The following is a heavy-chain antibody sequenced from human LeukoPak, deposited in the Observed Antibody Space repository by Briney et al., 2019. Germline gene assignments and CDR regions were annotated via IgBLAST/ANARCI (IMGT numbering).Heavy chain of an antibody. V-gene: IGHV3-30*18. CDR2: ISYDGSNK. CDR3: AKGYYCTNGVCRYYMDV. J-gene: IGHJ6*03. Sequence: PGGSLRLSCAASGFTFSSYGMHWVRQALGKGLEWVAVISYDGSNKYYADSVKGRFTISRDNSKNTLYLQMNSLRAEDTAVYYCAKGYYCTNGVCRYYMDVWGKGTTVTVSS. CDR1: GFTFSSYG. D-gene: IGHD2-8*01.